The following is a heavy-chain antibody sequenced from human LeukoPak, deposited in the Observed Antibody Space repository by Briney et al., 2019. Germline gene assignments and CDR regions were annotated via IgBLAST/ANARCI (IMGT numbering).Heavy chain of an antibody. CDR3: ANAGNYDILTGYYLVDY. V-gene: IGHV3-30*18. Sequence: GGSLRLSCAASGFTFSSYGMHWVRRAPGKGLEWVAVISYDGSNKYYADSVKGRFTISRDNSKNTLYLQMNSLRAEDTAVYYCANAGNYDILTGYYLVDYWGQGTLVTVSS. CDR2: ISYDGSNK. J-gene: IGHJ4*02. D-gene: IGHD3-9*01. CDR1: GFTFSSYG.